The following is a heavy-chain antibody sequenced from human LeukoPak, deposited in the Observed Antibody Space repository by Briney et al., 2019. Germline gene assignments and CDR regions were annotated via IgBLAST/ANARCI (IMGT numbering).Heavy chain of an antibody. Sequence: PGGSLRLXCAASGITFGDYYMNWIRHAPGRGRESVSYISSMGSNIYYADSVKGRFAISRDKAKNSLYLQMNSLRAEDTAVYYCARDDFWGQGPLVTVSS. CDR1: GITFGDYY. CDR3: ARDDF. J-gene: IGHJ4*02. CDR2: ISSMGSNI. V-gene: IGHV3-11*04.